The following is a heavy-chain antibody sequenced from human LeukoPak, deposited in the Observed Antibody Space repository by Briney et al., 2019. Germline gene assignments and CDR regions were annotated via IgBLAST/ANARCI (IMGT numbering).Heavy chain of an antibody. V-gene: IGHV4-59*12. D-gene: IGHD3-3*01. CDR2: IYNGGST. Sequence: SETLSLTCTVSGGSISGYSWSWVRQPPGKGLEWIGYIYNGGSTKYGPSLKSRVTISVDTSKNQFSLKLSSVTAADTAVYYCAREEQRITIFGVVPVLDYWGQGTLVTVSS. CDR3: AREEQRITIFGVVPVLDY. CDR1: GGSISGYS. J-gene: IGHJ4*02.